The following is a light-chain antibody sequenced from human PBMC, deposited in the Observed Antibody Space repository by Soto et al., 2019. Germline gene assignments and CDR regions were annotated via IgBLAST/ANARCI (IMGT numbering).Light chain of an antibody. CDR1: QGIGKD. CDR3: LQDFNYPWT. V-gene: IGKV1-6*01. J-gene: IGKJ1*01. CDR2: GAS. Sequence: AIEMTQSPSSLSASVGDTVTITCRASQGIGKDLAWFQQRPGKAPKLLIYGASGLQNGVLSRFSGSGSGTDFTLTISGLQPEDFATYFCLQDFNYPWTFGQGTKVDIK.